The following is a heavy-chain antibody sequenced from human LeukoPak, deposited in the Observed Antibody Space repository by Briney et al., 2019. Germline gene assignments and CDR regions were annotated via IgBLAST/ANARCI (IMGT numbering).Heavy chain of an antibody. V-gene: IGHV3-30*18. Sequence: PGGSLRLSCVGSGFTFSDYAIHWVRQAPGKGLEWVAVSAHDEVGKQFADSVKGRFTLSRDNSRDSVHLQMNRLRGEDAAVYYCAKDRGYGEHEPFESWGQGSLVTVSS. CDR1: GFTFSDYA. CDR2: SAHDEVGK. CDR3: AKDRGYGEHEPFES. J-gene: IGHJ4*02. D-gene: IGHD4/OR15-4a*01.